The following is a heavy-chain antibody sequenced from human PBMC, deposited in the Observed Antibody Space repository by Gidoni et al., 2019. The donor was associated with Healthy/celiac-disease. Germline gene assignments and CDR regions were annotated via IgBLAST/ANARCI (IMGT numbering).Heavy chain of an antibody. Sequence: EVQLVESGGGLVQPGGSLRLSCAASGFTVSSNYMRWVRQAPGKGLEWVSVIYSGGSTYYADSVKGRFTISRQNSKNTLYLQMNSLRAEDTAVYYCAREGYCSGGSCYYYGMDVWGQGTTVTVSS. V-gene: IGHV3-53*04. CDR1: GFTVSSNY. CDR3: AREGYCSGGSCYYYGMDV. D-gene: IGHD2-15*01. CDR2: IYSGGST. J-gene: IGHJ6*02.